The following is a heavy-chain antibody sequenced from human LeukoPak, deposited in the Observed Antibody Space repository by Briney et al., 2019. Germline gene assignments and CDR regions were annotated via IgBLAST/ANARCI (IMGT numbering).Heavy chain of an antibody. J-gene: IGHJ1*01. V-gene: IGHV1-18*01. Sequence: ASVKVSCKASGYTFTSYGISWVRQAPGQGLEWMGWISAYNGNTNYAQKLQGRVTMTTDTSTSTAYMELRSLRSDDTAVYYCASWHYYDSNGYSDAEYFQHWGQGTLVTVSS. D-gene: IGHD3-22*01. CDR1: GYTFTSYG. CDR2: ISAYNGNT. CDR3: ASWHYYDSNGYSDAEYFQH.